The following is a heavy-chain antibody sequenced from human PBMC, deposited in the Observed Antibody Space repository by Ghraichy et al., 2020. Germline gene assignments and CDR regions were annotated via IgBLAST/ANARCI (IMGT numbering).Heavy chain of an antibody. J-gene: IGHJ4*02. CDR3: ATVEYNWNDLDLFRN. V-gene: IGHV1-24*01. Sequence: ASVKVSCKVSGYTLTELSMHWVRQAPGKGLEWMGGFDPEDGETIYAQKFQGRVTMTEDTSTDTAYMELSSLRSEDTAVYYCATVEYNWNDLDLFRNWGQGTLVTVSS. CDR1: GYTLTELS. D-gene: IGHD1-1*01. CDR2: FDPEDGET.